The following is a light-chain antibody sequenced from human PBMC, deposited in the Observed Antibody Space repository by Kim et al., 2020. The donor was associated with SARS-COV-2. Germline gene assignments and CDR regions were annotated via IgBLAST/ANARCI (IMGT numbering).Light chain of an antibody. V-gene: IGKV1-5*01. CDR1: QSNSAW. J-gene: IGKJ4*01. Sequence: ESIGDRVTITCRASQSNSAWLDLYQQKPGKAPILLIDEASSLQSGVPSRFSGSGSGTEFTLTISSLQPDDFATYYCQQYNSYSPAFGGGTRVDIK. CDR2: EAS. CDR3: QQYNSYSPA.